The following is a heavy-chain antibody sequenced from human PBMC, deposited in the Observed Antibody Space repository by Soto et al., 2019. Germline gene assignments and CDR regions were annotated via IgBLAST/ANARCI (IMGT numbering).Heavy chain of an antibody. CDR1: GGSFSGSDW. J-gene: IGHJ6*02. D-gene: IGHD2-2*02. V-gene: IGHV4-4*02. CDR2: IYHYENT. Sequence: SETLSLTWTVSGGSFSGSDWWSWVRQPPGKGLEWIGQIYHYENTNYNPSLKSRVTISVDKSKNHFSLKLTSVTAADTAVYYCARGNLWPAAISYGMDVWGQGTTVRVSS. CDR3: ARGNLWPAAISYGMDV.